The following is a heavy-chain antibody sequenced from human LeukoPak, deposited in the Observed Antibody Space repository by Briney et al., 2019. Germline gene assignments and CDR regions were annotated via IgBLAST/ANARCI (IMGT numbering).Heavy chain of an antibody. V-gene: IGHV3-53*01. J-gene: IGHJ3*02. CDR3: ARDGTAMIQAFDI. Sequence: GGSLRLSCAASGFTISSNYMTWVHQAPGKGLEWVSTIYTGGSTYYADSVKGRFTISRDNSKNTLYLQMNSLRAEDTAVYYCARDGTAMIQAFDIWGQGTMVSVSS. CDR1: GFTISSNY. CDR2: IYTGGST. D-gene: IGHD5-18*01.